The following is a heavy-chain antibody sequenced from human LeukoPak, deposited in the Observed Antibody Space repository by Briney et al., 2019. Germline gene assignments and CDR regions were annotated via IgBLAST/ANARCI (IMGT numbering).Heavy chain of an antibody. CDR1: GGSFSGYY. CDR2: INHSGST. V-gene: IGHV4-34*01. CDR3: ARGKVAKGYYYNYGMDV. D-gene: IGHD5-12*01. Sequence: PSETLSLTCAVYGGSFSGYYWSWIRQPPRKGLEWIGEINHSGSTNYNPSLKSRVTISVDTSKNQFSLKLSSVTAADTAVYYCARGKVAKGYYYNYGMDVWGKGTTVTVSS. J-gene: IGHJ6*04.